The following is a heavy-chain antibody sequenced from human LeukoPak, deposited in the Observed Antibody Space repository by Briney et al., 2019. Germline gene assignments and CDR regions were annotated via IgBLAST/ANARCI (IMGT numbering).Heavy chain of an antibody. J-gene: IGHJ6*02. Sequence: GGSLRLSCAASGFTVSSNYMSWVRQAPGKGLEWVSVIYSGGSTYYADSVKGRFTISRDNSKNTLYLQMNSLRAEDTAVYYCAREDIVVVLAGNYYYYGMDVWGQGTTVTVSS. D-gene: IGHD2-2*01. CDR2: IYSGGST. V-gene: IGHV3-53*01. CDR1: GFTVSSNY. CDR3: AREDIVVVLAGNYYYYGMDV.